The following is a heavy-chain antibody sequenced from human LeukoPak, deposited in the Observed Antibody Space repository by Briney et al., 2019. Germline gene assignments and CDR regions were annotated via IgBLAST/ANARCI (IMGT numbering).Heavy chain of an antibody. CDR1: GFTFNNYW. V-gene: IGHV3-74*01. CDR2: INGDGNNV. D-gene: IGHD1-1*01. J-gene: IGHJ4*02. Sequence: GGSLRLSCAASGFTFNNYWLHWVRQVPGKGLMWVSRINGDGNNVNYADSMKGRFTISRDNAKNTLHLQMNSLRAEDTAVYYCAAGPAGNGHLSSYWGQGTRVTVSS. CDR3: AAGPAGNGHLSSY.